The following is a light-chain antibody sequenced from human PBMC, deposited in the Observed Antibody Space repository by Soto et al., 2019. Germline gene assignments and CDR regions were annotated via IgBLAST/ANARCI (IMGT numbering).Light chain of an antibody. V-gene: IGKV3-15*01. CDR2: RAS. CDR3: QHYHNWPPWT. Sequence: EIVMTQSPATLSVSPGERATLSCRASQSVSSNLAWYQQKPGQAPRLLIYRASTRATGIPARFSDSGSGTDFTLTIPSLQSEDFAVYYCQHYHNWPPWTFGQGTKVEIK. J-gene: IGKJ1*01. CDR1: QSVSSN.